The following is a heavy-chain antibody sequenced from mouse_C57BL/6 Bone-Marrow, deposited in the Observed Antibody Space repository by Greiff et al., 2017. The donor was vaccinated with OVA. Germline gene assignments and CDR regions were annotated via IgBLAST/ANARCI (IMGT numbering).Heavy chain of an antibody. D-gene: IGHD2-1*01. Sequence: VQLQESGPELVKPGASVKISCKASGYAFSSSWMNWVKQRPGKGLEWIGRIYPGDGDTNYNGKFKGKATLTADKSSSTAYMQRSSLTSEDSAVYFCARKVIYYGNYGFAYWGQGTLVTVSA. CDR3: ARKVIYYGNYGFAY. V-gene: IGHV1-82*01. CDR1: GYAFSSSW. CDR2: IYPGDGDT. J-gene: IGHJ3*01.